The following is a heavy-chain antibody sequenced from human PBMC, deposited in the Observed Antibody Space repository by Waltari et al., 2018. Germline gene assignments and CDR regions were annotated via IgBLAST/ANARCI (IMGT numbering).Heavy chain of an antibody. CDR1: GDSVSSNSAA. D-gene: IGHD5-18*01. Sequence: QVQLQQSGPGLVKPSQTLSLTCAISGDSVSSNSAAWNWIRQSPSIGLEWLGRTYYRSKWYNDYAVSVKSRITINPDTSKNQFSLQLNSVTPEDTAVYYCARERGYSYDDYYYGMDVWGQGTTVTVSS. CDR3: ARERGYSYDDYYYGMDV. CDR2: TYYRSKWYN. J-gene: IGHJ6*02. V-gene: IGHV6-1*01.